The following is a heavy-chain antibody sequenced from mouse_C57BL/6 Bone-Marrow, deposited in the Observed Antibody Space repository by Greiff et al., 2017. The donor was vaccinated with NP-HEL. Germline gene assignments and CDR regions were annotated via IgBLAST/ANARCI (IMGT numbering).Heavy chain of an antibody. J-gene: IGHJ3*01. CDR3: ARGGGKLLRFFAY. CDR2: FHPYNDDT. V-gene: IGHV1-47*01. D-gene: IGHD1-1*01. CDR1: GYTFTTYP. Sequence: VQLQQSGAELVKPGASVKMSCKASGYTFTTYPIEWMKQNHGKSLEWIGNFHPYNDDTEYNEKFKGKATLTVEKSSSTVYLELSRLTSDDSAVYYCARGGGKLLRFFAYWGQGTLVTVSA.